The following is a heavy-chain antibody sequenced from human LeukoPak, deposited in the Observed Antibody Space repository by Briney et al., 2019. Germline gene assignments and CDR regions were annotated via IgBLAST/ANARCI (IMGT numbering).Heavy chain of an antibody. CDR3: AKGGSSSWDYFDY. CDR2: ISWNSGSI. J-gene: IGHJ4*02. D-gene: IGHD6-13*01. CDR1: GFTFDDFA. Sequence: PGGSLRLSCAASGFTFDDFAMHWVRQAPGKGLEWVSGISWNSGSIGYADSVKGRFTISRDNSKNTLFLQMNSLRAVDTAVYYCAKGGSSSWDYFDYWGQGTLVTVSS. V-gene: IGHV3-9*01.